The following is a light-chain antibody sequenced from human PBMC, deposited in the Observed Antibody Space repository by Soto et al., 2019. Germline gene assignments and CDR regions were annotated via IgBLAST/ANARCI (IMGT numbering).Light chain of an antibody. CDR3: QQYNGYRLA. J-gene: IGKJ4*01. Sequence: DIQMTQSPSSLSASVGDRVTFTCRASQSISNWLAWYQQKPGKAPKLLIYKASTLESGVPSRFSGSGSGTESTLTISSLQADDFAIYYCQQYNGYRLAFGGGTKVEIK. V-gene: IGKV1-5*03. CDR2: KAS. CDR1: QSISNW.